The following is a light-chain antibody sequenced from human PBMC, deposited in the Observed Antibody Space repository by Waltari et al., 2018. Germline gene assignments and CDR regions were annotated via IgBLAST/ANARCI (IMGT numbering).Light chain of an antibody. J-gene: IGLJ2*01. Sequence: QSLLTQPPSISGAPGPRVTISCSAGSSNIGRHTVNVYAQVPGTTPKLLMYRSDQRPSGVSDRFSGSKSGTSASLAITGLLSADEADYICATWDDSLNAWIFGGGTRLTVL. V-gene: IGLV1-44*01. CDR3: ATWDDSLNAWI. CDR1: SSNIGRHT. CDR2: RSD.